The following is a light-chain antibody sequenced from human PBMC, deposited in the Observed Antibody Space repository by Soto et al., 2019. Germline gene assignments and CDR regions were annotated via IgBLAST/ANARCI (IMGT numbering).Light chain of an antibody. CDR1: SSDLGGYDL. CDR3: CSYASTSVL. V-gene: IGLV2-23*02. J-gene: IGLJ2*01. CDR2: DVY. Sequence: QSALTQPASVSGSPGQSITISCSGASSDLGGYDLVSWYQQHPGRAPKLMIFDVYKRPSGVPDRFSGSKSGYTASLTISGLQAEDEADYYCCSYASTSVLFGGGTQLTVL.